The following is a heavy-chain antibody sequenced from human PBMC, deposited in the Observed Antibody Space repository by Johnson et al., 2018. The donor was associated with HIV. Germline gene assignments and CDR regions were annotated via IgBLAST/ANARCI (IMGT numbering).Heavy chain of an antibody. CDR2: IRYDGSDK. V-gene: IGHV3-30*04. J-gene: IGHJ3*02. Sequence: QMQLVESGRTLAKPAWSLRLSCAASGFTFSSYAMHWVRQAPGKGLEWVSFIRYDGSDKHYADSVKGRFTISRDNSKNTLYLQMNSLRPEDTAVYFCARGGLYIQFLAFDAFDIWGQGTMVTVSS. D-gene: IGHD4-11*01. CDR1: GFTFSSYA. CDR3: ARGGLYIQFLAFDAFDI.